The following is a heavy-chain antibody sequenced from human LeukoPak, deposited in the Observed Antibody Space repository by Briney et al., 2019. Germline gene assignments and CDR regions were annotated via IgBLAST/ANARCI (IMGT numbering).Heavy chain of an antibody. CDR3: ARNSAYYSSSDY. J-gene: IGHJ4*02. V-gene: IGHV1-2*02. Sequence: ASVKVSCKASGYTFTDYYMHWVRQAPGQGLEWMGWINPNSGDTNYAQKFQGRVTMTRDTSISTAYMDLSGLRSDDTAVYYCARNSAYYSSSDYWGLGTLVTVSS. D-gene: IGHD3-22*01. CDR2: INPNSGDT. CDR1: GYTFTDYY.